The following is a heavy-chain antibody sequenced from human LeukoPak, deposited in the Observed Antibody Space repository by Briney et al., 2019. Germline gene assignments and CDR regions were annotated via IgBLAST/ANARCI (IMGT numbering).Heavy chain of an antibody. CDR3: ARLYSSSSGLAPSY. Sequence: PGGSLRLSCAASGFTFSSYSMNWVRQAPRKGLEWVSYISSSSSTIYYADSVKGRFTISRDNAKNSLYLQMNSLRAEDTAVYYCARLYSSSSGLAPSYWGQGTLVTVSS. CDR1: GFTFSSYS. D-gene: IGHD6-6*01. V-gene: IGHV3-48*04. CDR2: ISSSSSTI. J-gene: IGHJ4*02.